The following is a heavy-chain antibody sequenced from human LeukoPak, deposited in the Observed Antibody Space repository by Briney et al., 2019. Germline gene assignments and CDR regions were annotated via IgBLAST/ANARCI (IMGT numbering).Heavy chain of an antibody. D-gene: IGHD6-19*01. CDR3: AKSYSNSAWYLDF. CDR2: INPNTGGT. V-gene: IGHV1-2*02. Sequence: GVSVKVSCKASGSTFTGYYIHWVRQAPGQGLEWMGWINPNTGGTDNAQNFQGRVTMTRDTSISTAYMELRSLRSDDTAVYFCAKSYSNSAWYLDFWGQGTLVTVSS. J-gene: IGHJ4*02. CDR1: GSTFTGYY.